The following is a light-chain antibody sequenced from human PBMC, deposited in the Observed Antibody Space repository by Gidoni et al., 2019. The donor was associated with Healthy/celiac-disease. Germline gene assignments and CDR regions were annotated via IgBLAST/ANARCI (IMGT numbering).Light chain of an antibody. CDR2: DAS. CDR3: QQRSNWPPFT. J-gene: IGKJ3*01. V-gene: IGKV3-11*01. Sequence: EIVLTQSSATLSLSPGERATLSCRASHVVSSYLAWYQQKPGQAPRLLIYDASNRATGIPARFSGSGSGTDFTLTISRLEPEDFAVYYCQQRSNWPPFTFGPGTKVDIK. CDR1: HVVSSY.